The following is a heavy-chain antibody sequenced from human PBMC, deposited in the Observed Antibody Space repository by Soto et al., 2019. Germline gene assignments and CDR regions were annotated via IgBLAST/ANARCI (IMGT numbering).Heavy chain of an antibody. J-gene: IGHJ6*02. CDR2: IYWNDDK. V-gene: IGHV2-5*01. Sequence: SGPTLVNPTQTLTLTCTLSGFSLNTGGGGVVWIRQPPGKALEWLALIYWNDDKRYNPSLRSRLTVTKDTSRNQVVLTMTNMDPVDTATYYCARRPNWGMEGMDVWGQGTTVTVSS. D-gene: IGHD7-27*01. CDR1: GFSLNTGGGG. CDR3: ARRPNWGMEGMDV.